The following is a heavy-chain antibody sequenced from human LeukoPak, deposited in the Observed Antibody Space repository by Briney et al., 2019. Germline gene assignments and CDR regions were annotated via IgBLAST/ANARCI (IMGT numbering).Heavy chain of an antibody. J-gene: IGHJ4*02. CDR1: GYTFTSYG. Sequence: ASVKVSCKAPGYTFTSYGISWVRQAPGQGLEWMGWISAYNGNTNYAQKLQGRVTMTTDTSTSTAYMEVSSLRSEDTAVYYCAREESRGYSYGNFDYWGQGTLVTVSS. CDR3: AREESRGYSYGNFDY. CDR2: ISAYNGNT. D-gene: IGHD5-18*01. V-gene: IGHV1-18*01.